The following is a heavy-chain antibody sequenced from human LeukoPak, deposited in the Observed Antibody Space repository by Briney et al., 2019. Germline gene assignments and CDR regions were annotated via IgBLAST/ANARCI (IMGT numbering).Heavy chain of an antibody. V-gene: IGHV3-15*07. Sequence: GGSLRLSCAASGFTFSNAWMNWVRQAPGKGLERVGRIKSKTDGGTTDYAAPVKGRFTISRDDSKNTLYLQMNSLKTEDTAVYYCSTTYYYDSSEGYWGQGTLVTVSS. CDR3: STTYYYDSSEGY. CDR2: IKSKTDGGTT. J-gene: IGHJ4*02. CDR1: GFTFSNAW. D-gene: IGHD3-22*01.